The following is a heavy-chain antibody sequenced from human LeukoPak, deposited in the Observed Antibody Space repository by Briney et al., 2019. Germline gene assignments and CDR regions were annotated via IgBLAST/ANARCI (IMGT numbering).Heavy chain of an antibody. J-gene: IGHJ4*02. V-gene: IGHV3-23*01. CDR2: ISGSGGST. Sequence: GGSLRLSCAASGFTFSSYAMNWVRQAPGKGLEWVSAISGSGGSTYYADSVKGRFTISRDNSKNTLYLQMNSLRAEDTAVYYCAKASADVLLWFGELTLFDYWGQGTLVTVSS. CDR3: AKASADVLLWFGELTLFDY. D-gene: IGHD3-10*01. CDR1: GFTFSSYA.